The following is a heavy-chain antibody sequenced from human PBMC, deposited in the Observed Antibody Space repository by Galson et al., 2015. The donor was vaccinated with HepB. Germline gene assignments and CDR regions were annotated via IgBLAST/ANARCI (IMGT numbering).Heavy chain of an antibody. CDR2: ISSDGSST. J-gene: IGHJ6*02. CDR3: AKDRNSTSPGTYGMDV. CDR1: GFTISNYW. Sequence: SLRLSCAASGFTISNYWMHWVRQAPGKGLVWVSRISSDGSSTSYADSVKGRFTISRDNTKRTLYLQMNRLRGEDTALYYCAKDRNSTSPGTYGMDVWGQGTTVTV. V-gene: IGHV3-74*01. D-gene: IGHD6-6*01.